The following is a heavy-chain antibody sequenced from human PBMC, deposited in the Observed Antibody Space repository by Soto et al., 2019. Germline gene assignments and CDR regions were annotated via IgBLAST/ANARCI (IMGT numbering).Heavy chain of an antibody. Sequence: ASVKVSCKASGYTFTSYGIHWVRQAPGQRLEWMGWINAANGDTKYSPRFQGRVTITRDTSASTAYMELSSLRSEDTAVYYCVRRHVSATGIDWFEPWGQGTMLTVSS. J-gene: IGHJ5*02. D-gene: IGHD6-13*01. V-gene: IGHV1-3*01. CDR1: GYTFTSYG. CDR2: INAANGDT. CDR3: VRRHVSATGIDWFEP.